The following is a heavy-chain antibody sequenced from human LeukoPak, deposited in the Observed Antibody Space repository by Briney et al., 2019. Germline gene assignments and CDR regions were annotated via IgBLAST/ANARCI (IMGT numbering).Heavy chain of an antibody. J-gene: IGHJ4*02. Sequence: ASVKVSCKASGYTFTTYGISWVRQAPGQGLEWMAWISAYNGNTNYAHNLQGRFTMTTDTSTTTAYMELRNLRSDDTAFYYCARRTYSSSSSLFDYWGQGTLVTVSS. CDR3: ARRTYSSSSSLFDY. CDR2: ISAYNGNT. D-gene: IGHD6-6*01. V-gene: IGHV1-18*01. CDR1: GYTFTTYG.